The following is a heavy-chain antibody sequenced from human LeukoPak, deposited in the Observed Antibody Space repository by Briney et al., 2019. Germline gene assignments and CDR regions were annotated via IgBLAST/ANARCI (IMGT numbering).Heavy chain of an antibody. CDR3: ARVVEVGVPGFQN. CDR2: INANSGAT. V-gene: IGHV1-2*02. CDR1: GYIVTRYY. J-gene: IGHJ1*01. Sequence: ASVKVSCKASGYIVTRYYLHWVRQAPRQGPEWMGWINANSGATYYLQKFQGRITMTRDTSISTAYMELNRLISDDTAVYYCARVVEVGVPGFQNWGQGTLVTVPS. D-gene: IGHD3-22*01.